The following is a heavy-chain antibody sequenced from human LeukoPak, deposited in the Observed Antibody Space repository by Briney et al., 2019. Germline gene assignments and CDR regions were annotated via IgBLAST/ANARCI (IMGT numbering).Heavy chain of an antibody. V-gene: IGHV1-18*01. D-gene: IGHD3-16*02. CDR2: ISAYNGNT. Sequence: ASVKVSCKASGYTFTSYGISWVRQAPGQGLEWMGWISAYNGNTNYAQKLQGRVTMTTDTSTSTAHMELRSLRSDDTAVYYCARDYLDDYVWGSYRYPPFFDYWGQGTLVTVSS. CDR1: GYTFTSYG. CDR3: ARDYLDDYVWGSYRYPPFFDY. J-gene: IGHJ4*02.